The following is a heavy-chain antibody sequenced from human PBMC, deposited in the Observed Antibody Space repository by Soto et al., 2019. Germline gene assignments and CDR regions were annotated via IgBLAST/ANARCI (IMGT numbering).Heavy chain of an antibody. CDR2: INPNSGGT. CDR1: GYTFTGYY. D-gene: IGHD2-2*01. Sequence: ASVKVSYKASGYTFTGYYMHWVRQAPGQGLEWMGWINPNSGGTNYAQKFQGRVTMTRDTSISTAYMELSRLRSDDTAVYYCARSPYCSSTSCYSPYFDYWGQGTLVTVSS. J-gene: IGHJ4*02. V-gene: IGHV1-2*02. CDR3: ARSPYCSSTSCYSPYFDY.